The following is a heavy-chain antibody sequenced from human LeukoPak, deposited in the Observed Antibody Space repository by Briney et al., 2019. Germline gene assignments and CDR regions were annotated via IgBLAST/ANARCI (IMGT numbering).Heavy chain of an antibody. V-gene: IGHV4-39*01. CDR2: IYYSGST. Sequence: SETLSLTCTVSGGSISSSSYYWGWIRQPPGKGLERIGSIYYSGSTYYNPSLKSRVTISVDTSKNQFSLKLSSVTAADTAVYYCARNEGYSHDYWGQGTLVTVSS. CDR3: ARNEGYSHDY. CDR1: GGSISSSSYY. J-gene: IGHJ4*02. D-gene: IGHD5-18*01.